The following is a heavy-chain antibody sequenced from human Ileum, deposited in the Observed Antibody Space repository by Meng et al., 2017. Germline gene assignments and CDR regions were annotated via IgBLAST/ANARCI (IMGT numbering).Heavy chain of an antibody. CDR3: ARGVVTYYDSSTLTWFDP. CDR1: GGSISGGHYF. J-gene: IGHJ5*02. Sequence: QVQRQGSGPGLVHPSQTLSLTCTVSGGSISGGHYFWSWIRQHPEKGLEWIGYIYHSGVTYYSPSLKSRLTISVDTSKNQFSLKLSSVTAADTAIYYCARGVVTYYDSSTLTWFDPWGQGALVTVSS. CDR2: IYHSGVT. D-gene: IGHD3-22*01. V-gene: IGHV4-31*03.